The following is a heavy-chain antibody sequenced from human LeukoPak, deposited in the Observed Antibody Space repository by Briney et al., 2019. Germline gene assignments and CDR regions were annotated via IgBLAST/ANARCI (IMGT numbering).Heavy chain of an antibody. V-gene: IGHV3-7*01. CDR1: GFTFSSYW. CDR2: IKQDGSEK. J-gene: IGHJ6*03. D-gene: IGHD6-13*01. CDR3: ARDTGIAAAGYYYYYMDV. Sequence: GGSLRLSCAASGFTFSSYWMSWVRQAPGKGLEWVANIKQDGSEKYYVDSVKGRFTVSRDNAKNSLYLQMNSLRAEDTAVYYCARDTGIAAAGYYYYYMDVWGKGTTVTVSS.